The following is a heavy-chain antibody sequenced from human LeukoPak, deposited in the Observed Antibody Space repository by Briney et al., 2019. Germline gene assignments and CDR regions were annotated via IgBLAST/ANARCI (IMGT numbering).Heavy chain of an antibody. Sequence: GGSRRLSCAASGLIFGSYGMHWVRQAPGKGLEWVAFIRFDGTNKYYAEPVKGRFTISRDNSKNTLYLQMNSLRPEDTAVYYCAKDWAVLGTMVPNWGQGTVVTVSS. CDR3: AKDWAVLGTMVPN. J-gene: IGHJ4*02. D-gene: IGHD5-12*01. CDR1: GLIFGSYG. V-gene: IGHV3-30*02. CDR2: IRFDGTNK.